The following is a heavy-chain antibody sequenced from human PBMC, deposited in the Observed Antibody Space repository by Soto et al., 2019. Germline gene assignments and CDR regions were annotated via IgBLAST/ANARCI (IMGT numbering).Heavy chain of an antibody. Sequence: EVQLVESGGGLVQPGGSLRLSCAASGFTVSSNYMSWVRQAPEKGLERITGIYSGGRTYYAASVKGRFTISRDNSQHTLYLPMNSLRAEDTAVYYCARDCVVPAAMSGDRYYYYGMDVWGQGTTVTVSS. V-gene: IGHV3-66*01. CDR1: GFTVSSNY. CDR3: ARDCVVPAAMSGDRYYYYGMDV. D-gene: IGHD2-2*01. CDR2: IYSGGRT. J-gene: IGHJ6*02.